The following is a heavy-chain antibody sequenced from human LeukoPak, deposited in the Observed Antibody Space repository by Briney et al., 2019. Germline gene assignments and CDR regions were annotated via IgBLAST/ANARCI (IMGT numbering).Heavy chain of an antibody. J-gene: IGHJ6*02. Sequence: SETLSLTCTVSGGSIRSSYYYWGWIRQPPGKGLEWIGSIYDSGSTYYNPSLKSRVTISVDTSKNQFSLKLNSVTAADTAVYYCASVYNYGMDVWGQGTTVIVSS. CDR1: GGSIRSSYYY. V-gene: IGHV4-39*01. CDR3: ASVYNYGMDV. CDR2: IYDSGST.